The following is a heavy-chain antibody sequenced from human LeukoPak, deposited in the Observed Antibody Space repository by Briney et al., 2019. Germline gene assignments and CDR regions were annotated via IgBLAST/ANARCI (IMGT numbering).Heavy chain of an antibody. D-gene: IGHD1-26*01. V-gene: IGHV4-39*07. Sequence: SETLSLTCTVSGGSVSSSSYYWGWIRQPPGKGLEWIGSIYYSGSTYYNPSLKSRVTISVDTSKNQFSLKLSSVTAADTAVYYCARDRGGRGATTAFDIWGQGTMVTVSS. CDR3: ARDRGGRGATTAFDI. CDR1: GGSVSSSSYY. J-gene: IGHJ3*02. CDR2: IYYSGST.